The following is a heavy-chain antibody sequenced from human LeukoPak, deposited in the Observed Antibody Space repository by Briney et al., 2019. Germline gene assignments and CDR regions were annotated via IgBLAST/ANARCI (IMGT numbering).Heavy chain of an antibody. V-gene: IGHV4-59*01. J-gene: IGHJ3*02. CDR3: ARDGLPDDAFDI. Sequence: SETLSLTCTVSGGSISSYYWSWIRQPPGKGLEWIGYIYYSGSTNYNPSLKSRVTISVDTSKNQFSLKLSSVTAADTAVYYCARDGLPDDAFDIWGQGTMVTVSS. CDR1: GGSISSYY. CDR2: IYYSGST.